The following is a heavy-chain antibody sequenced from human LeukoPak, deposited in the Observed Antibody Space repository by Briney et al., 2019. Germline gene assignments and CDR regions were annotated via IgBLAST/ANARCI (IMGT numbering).Heavy chain of an antibody. J-gene: IGHJ4*02. CDR2: IKPDGSER. Sequence: GGSLRLSCAASGFTFSSYWMSWVRQAPGKGLEWVANIKPDGSERYYADSVKGRFTISRDTAENSVYLQMNSLRDEDTAIYYCARGFYYWGQGTLVTVSS. V-gene: IGHV3-7*03. CDR1: GFTFSSYW. CDR3: ARGFYY.